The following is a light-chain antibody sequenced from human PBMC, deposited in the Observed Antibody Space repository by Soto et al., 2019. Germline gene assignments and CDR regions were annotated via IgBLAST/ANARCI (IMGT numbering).Light chain of an antibody. V-gene: IGKV1-39*01. CDR1: QSISTY. J-gene: IGKJ1*01. CDR2: GAS. Sequence: DIQLTQSPSSLSASVGDRVTITCQAGQSISTYINWYQHKPGEAPQLLIYGASSLQSGVPSRFSGSGPGTDFPLTISSRQLEVFAPYYCQQRFGNPKPFGKGTKV. CDR3: QQRFGNPKP.